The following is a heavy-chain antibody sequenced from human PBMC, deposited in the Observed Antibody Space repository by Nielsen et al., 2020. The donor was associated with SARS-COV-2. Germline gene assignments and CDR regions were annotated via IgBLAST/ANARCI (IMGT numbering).Heavy chain of an antibody. CDR3: AREVYYDFWSGVEMDV. CDR2: ISSSSSTI. CDR1: GFTFSSYS. D-gene: IGHD3-3*01. V-gene: IGHV3-48*04. J-gene: IGHJ6*04. Sequence: GESLKISCAASGFTFSSYSMNWVRQAPGKGLEWVSYISSSSSTIYYADSVKGRFTISRDNAKNSLYLQMNSLRAEDTAVYYCAREVYYDFWSGVEMDVWGKGTTVTVSS.